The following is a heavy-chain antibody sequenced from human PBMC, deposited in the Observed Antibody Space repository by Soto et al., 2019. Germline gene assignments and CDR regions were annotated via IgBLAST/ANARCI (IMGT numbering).Heavy chain of an antibody. V-gene: IGHV3-11*01. CDR1: GFTFSDYY. Sequence: PGGSLRLSCAASGFTFSDYYMSWIRQAPGKGLEWVSYISSSGSTIYYADSVKGRFTISRDNAKNSLYLQMNSLRAEDTVLYYCARDKDKGAGANFDYWGQGTLVTVSS. CDR3: ARDKDKGAGANFDY. D-gene: IGHD1-26*01. J-gene: IGHJ4*02. CDR2: ISSSGSTI.